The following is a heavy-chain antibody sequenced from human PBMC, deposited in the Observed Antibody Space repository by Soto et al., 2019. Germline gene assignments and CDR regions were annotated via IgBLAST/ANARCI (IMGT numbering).Heavy chain of an antibody. CDR3: AKRRNVLRFLEWSSGMEV. Sequence: QVQLVESGGGVVQPGRSLRLSCAASGFTFSSYGMHWVRQAPGKGLEWVAFISYDESNKYYADSVKGRFTISRDNSRTTLYLQMNSLRAEDTAVYFCAKRRNVLRFLEWSSGMEVWVHGTTVTVSS. D-gene: IGHD3-3*01. V-gene: IGHV3-30*18. CDR1: GFTFSSYG. CDR2: ISYDESNK. J-gene: IGHJ6*02.